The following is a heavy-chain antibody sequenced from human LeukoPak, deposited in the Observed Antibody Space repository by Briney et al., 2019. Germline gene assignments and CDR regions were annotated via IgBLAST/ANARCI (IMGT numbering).Heavy chain of an antibody. V-gene: IGHV4-34*01. Sequence: SETLSLTCTVSGGSISSYYWSWIRQPPGNGLEWIGEINHSGSTNYNPSLKSRVTISVDTSKNQFSLKLSSVTAADTAVYYCASGKMYYDYAVVDYWGQGTLVTVSS. CDR3: ASGKMYYDYAVVDY. J-gene: IGHJ4*02. CDR1: GGSISSYY. D-gene: IGHD3-16*01. CDR2: INHSGST.